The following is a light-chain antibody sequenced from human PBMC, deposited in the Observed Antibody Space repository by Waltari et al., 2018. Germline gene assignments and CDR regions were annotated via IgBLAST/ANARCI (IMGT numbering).Light chain of an antibody. Sequence: QSVLTQPPSVSGAPGQKVTISCTGSGSNIGAGYDVHWYQQLPRAAPKLLIYGSTSRPLGVPDRFFGSTSGTSASLAITGLQAEDEGDYYCQSYDTSLNVVFGGGTKLTVL. CDR2: GST. V-gene: IGLV1-40*01. CDR3: QSYDTSLNVV. CDR1: GSNIGAGYD. J-gene: IGLJ3*02.